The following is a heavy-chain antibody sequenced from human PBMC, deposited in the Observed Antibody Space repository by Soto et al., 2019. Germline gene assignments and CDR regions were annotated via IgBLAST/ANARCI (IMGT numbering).Heavy chain of an antibody. CDR1: GFTFSDYY. Sequence: GGSLRLSCAASGFTFSDYYMSWIRQAPGKGLEWVSYISSSSSYTNYADSVKGRFTISRDNAKNSLYLQMNSLRAEDTAVYYCTRVDQIVGATPDAFDIWGQGTMVTVSS. CDR2: ISSSSSYT. J-gene: IGHJ3*02. D-gene: IGHD1-26*01. V-gene: IGHV3-11*05. CDR3: TRVDQIVGATPDAFDI.